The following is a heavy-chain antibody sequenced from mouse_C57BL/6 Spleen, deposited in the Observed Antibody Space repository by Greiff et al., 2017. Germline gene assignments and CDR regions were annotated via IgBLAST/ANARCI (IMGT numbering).Heavy chain of an antibody. J-gene: IGHJ1*03. CDR3: AIENSSYWYFDV. CDR1: GYTFTSYW. D-gene: IGHD1-1*01. CDR2: IHPSDSDT. Sequence: QVQLQQPGAELVKPGASVKVSCKASGYTFTSYWMHWVKQRPGQGLEWIGRIHPSDSDTNYNQKFKGKATLHVDKSSSTAYMQLSSLTSEDSAVYYCAIENSSYWYFDVWGTGTTVTVSS. V-gene: IGHV1-74*01.